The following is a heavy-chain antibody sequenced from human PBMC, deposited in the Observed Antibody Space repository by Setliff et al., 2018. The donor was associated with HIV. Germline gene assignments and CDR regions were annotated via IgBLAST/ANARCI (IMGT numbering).Heavy chain of an antibody. CDR1: GLTFSTFW. J-gene: IGHJ4*02. CDR3: VRWGLPYGIDA. Sequence: LRLSCAASGLTFSTFWMGWVRQAPGKGREWVAHIKPDGSSKKYVDSVKGRFTISRDNAKDSLYLQMHSLRAEDTAVYYCVRWGLPYGIDAWGQGTLVTV. D-gene: IGHD3-16*01. V-gene: IGHV3-7*01. CDR2: IKPDGSSK.